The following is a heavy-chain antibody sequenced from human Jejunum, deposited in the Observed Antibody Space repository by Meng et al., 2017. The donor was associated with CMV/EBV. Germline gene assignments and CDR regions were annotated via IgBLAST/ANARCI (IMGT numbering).Heavy chain of an antibody. CDR2: ITSTGDRI. J-gene: IGHJ5*02. D-gene: IGHD5-12*01. CDR3: ASNLGQWLSWVDP. Sequence: SGFNFSKFEMSWVRQAPRKGLEWLAYITSTGDRIYYAESVKGRFIVSRDNAKNSLYLEMDSLRAEDSGVYYCASNLGQWLSWVDPWGQGTVVTVSS. CDR1: GFNFSKFE. V-gene: IGHV3-48*03.